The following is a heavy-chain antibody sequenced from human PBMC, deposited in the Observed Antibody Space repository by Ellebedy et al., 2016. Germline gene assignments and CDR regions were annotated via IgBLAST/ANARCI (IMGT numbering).Heavy chain of an antibody. Sequence: GGSLRLSCAASGYTFSGYWMIWVRQAPGKGLEWVASIKEDGSFKQYVDSVRGRFTISRDNAKNSVYLQMNVLRVEDRGIYYCATDLRPLTRGWGYWGQGTLVTVSS. CDR1: GYTFSGYW. V-gene: IGHV3-7*01. CDR2: IKEDGSFK. CDR3: ATDLRPLTRGWGY. D-gene: IGHD3-10*01. J-gene: IGHJ4*02.